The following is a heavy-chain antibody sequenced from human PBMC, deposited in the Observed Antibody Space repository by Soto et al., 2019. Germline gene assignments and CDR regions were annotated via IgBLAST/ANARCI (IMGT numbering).Heavy chain of an antibody. CDR2: IYYTGIT. V-gene: IGHV4-59*12. J-gene: IGHJ4*02. Sequence: SDALSLNCNVSYASINTYHWTWIRQPRGLVLEWIAYIYYTGITNFNPSLKSRVTISMDTSKNQFSLKLSSVTAADTAVYYCARSQTTVTSYDYWGQGTLVTVSS. CDR1: YASINTYH. D-gene: IGHD4-17*01. CDR3: ARSQTTVTSYDY.